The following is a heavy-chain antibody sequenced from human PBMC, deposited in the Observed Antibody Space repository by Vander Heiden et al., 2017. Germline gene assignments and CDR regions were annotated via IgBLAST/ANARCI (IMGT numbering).Heavy chain of an antibody. CDR2: ISTSGTGM. Sequence: EVQLVESGGGLVQPGGSLRLSCAASGFTCSSYEMNWVRQAPGKGLEWVSRISTSGTGMYYADSVKGRFTVSRDNTQNSLFLQMNSLRAEDTAVYYCATDGPNWNDGYFDYWGQGTLVTVSS. V-gene: IGHV3-48*03. D-gene: IGHD1-1*01. J-gene: IGHJ4*02. CDR1: GFTCSSYE. CDR3: ATDGPNWNDGYFDY.